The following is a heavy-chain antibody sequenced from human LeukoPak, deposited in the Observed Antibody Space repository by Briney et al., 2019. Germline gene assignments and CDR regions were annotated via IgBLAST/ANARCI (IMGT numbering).Heavy chain of an antibody. CDR3: AKDGAYSISD. CDR1: GFTFSRCN. Sequence: TGGSLRLSCAASGFTFSRCNMHWVRQPPGKGLEWVAFIRYDGSKADSVKGRFTISRDNSKNALYLQMNGLRAEDTAVYYCAKDGAYSISDWGQGTLVTVSS. D-gene: IGHD2-15*01. V-gene: IGHV3-30*02. CDR2: IRYDGS. J-gene: IGHJ4*02.